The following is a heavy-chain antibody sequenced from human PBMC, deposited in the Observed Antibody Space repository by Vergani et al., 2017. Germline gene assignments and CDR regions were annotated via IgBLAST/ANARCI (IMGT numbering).Heavy chain of an antibody. Sequence: QVQLVQSGAEVKKPGSSVKVSCKASGGTFSSYTISWVRQAPGQGLEWMGRIIPILGIANYAQKFQGRVTITADKSTSTAYMVLSSLRSEDTAVYYCAGRRDGYIYYAFDIWGQGTMVTVSS. CDR1: GGTFSSYT. V-gene: IGHV1-69*02. D-gene: IGHD5-24*01. CDR3: AGRRDGYIYYAFDI. J-gene: IGHJ3*02. CDR2: IIPILGIA.